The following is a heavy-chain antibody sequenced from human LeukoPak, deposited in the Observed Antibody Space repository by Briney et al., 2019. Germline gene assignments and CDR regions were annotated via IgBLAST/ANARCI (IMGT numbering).Heavy chain of an antibody. CDR1: GGSISNYY. CDR2: IYYSGST. Sequence: SETLSLTCTVSGGSISNYYWSWIRQPPGKGLEWVGYIYYSGSTNYNPSLKSRVTISVDTSKNQFSLKLSSVTAADTAVYYCARAYYYGSGSYQPIDPWGQGTLVTVSS. J-gene: IGHJ5*02. D-gene: IGHD3-10*01. V-gene: IGHV4-59*01. CDR3: ARAYYYGSGSYQPIDP.